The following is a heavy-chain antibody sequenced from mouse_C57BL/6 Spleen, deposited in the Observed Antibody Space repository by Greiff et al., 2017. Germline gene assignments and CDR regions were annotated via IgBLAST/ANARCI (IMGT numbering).Heavy chain of an antibody. Sequence: QVQLQQSGPELVKPGASVKISCKASGYAFSNSWMNWVKQRPGKGLEWIGRIYPGDGDTNYNGKFKGKATLTADKSSSTAYMQLSSLTSEDSAVYFCARGTMAYSNPWFAYWGQGTLVTVSA. V-gene: IGHV1-82*01. CDR1: GYAFSNSW. D-gene: IGHD2-5*01. CDR3: ARGTMAYSNPWFAY. J-gene: IGHJ3*01. CDR2: IYPGDGDT.